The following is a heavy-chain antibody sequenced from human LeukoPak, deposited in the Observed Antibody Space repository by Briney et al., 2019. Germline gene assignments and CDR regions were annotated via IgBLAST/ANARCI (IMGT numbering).Heavy chain of an antibody. J-gene: IGHJ5*02. Sequence: SETLSLTCTVSGGSISSYYWSWIRQPPGKGLEWIGYIYYSGSTNYNPSLKSRVTISVDTSKNQFSLKLSPVTAADTAVYYCARARGDYLDLWFDPWGQGTLVTVSS. CDR1: GGSISSYY. D-gene: IGHD4-17*01. CDR2: IYYSGST. CDR3: ARARGDYLDLWFDP. V-gene: IGHV4-59*01.